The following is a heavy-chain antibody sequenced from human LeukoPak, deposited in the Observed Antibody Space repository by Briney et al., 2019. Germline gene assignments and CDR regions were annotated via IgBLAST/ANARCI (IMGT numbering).Heavy chain of an antibody. J-gene: IGHJ4*02. CDR2: ISSSGSTI. CDR1: GFTFSSYE. D-gene: IGHD2-15*01. V-gene: IGHV3-48*03. CDR3: ARALCSGGSCYDY. Sequence: PGGSLRLARAASGFTFSSYEMNWVRQAPGKGLEWVSYISSSGSTIYYADSVKGRFTISRDNAKNSLYLQMNSLRAEDTAVYYCARALCSGGSCYDYWGQGTLVTVSS.